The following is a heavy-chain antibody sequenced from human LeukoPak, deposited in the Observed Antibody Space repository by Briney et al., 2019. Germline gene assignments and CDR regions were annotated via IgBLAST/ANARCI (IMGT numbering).Heavy chain of an antibody. J-gene: IGHJ4*02. CDR3: AKDMSPRAEGFDY. CDR2: VSGSGDRT. V-gene: IGHV3-23*01. CDR1: GFTFSTYS. Sequence: GGSLRLSCAASGFTFSTYSMNWVRQAPGKGLEWISAVSGSGDRTYYAGSVKGRFTISRDNSKNTLYLQMNSLRAEDTAVYYCAKDMSPRAEGFDYWGQGTLVTVSS. D-gene: IGHD3-10*02.